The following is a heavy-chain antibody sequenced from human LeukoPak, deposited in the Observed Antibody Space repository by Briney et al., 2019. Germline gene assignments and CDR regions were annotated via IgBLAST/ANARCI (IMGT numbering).Heavy chain of an antibody. V-gene: IGHV1-2*02. Sequence: ASVKVSCKASGYTFTGYYMHWVRQAPGQGLEWMGWINPNSGGTNYAQKFQGRVTITADKSTSTAYMELSSLRSEDTAVYYCARRSRGYSYGFDYWGQGTLVTVSS. D-gene: IGHD5-18*01. CDR3: ARRSRGYSYGFDY. CDR2: INPNSGGT. J-gene: IGHJ4*02. CDR1: GYTFTGYY.